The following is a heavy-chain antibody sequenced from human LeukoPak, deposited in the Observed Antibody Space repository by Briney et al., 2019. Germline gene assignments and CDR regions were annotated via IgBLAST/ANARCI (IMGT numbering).Heavy chain of an antibody. CDR1: GGTFSSYA. J-gene: IGHJ4*02. CDR2: IIPIFGTA. CDR3: ASERDYYDSSGYLFDY. Sequence: ASVKVSCKASGGTFSSYAISWVRQAPGQGLEWMGGIIPIFGTANYAQKFQGRVTITADESTSTAYMELSSLRSEDTAVYYCASERDYYDSSGYLFDYWGQGTLVTVSS. V-gene: IGHV1-69*13. D-gene: IGHD3-22*01.